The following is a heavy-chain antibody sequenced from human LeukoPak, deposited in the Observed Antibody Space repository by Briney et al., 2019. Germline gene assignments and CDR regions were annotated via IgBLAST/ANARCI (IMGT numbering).Heavy chain of an antibody. CDR3: AARNYYGSGSYAAPAY. Sequence: SETLSLTCTVSGGSISSYYWSWIRQPPGKGLEWIGYIYYSGSTNYNPSLKSRVTISVDTSKNQFSLKLSSVTAADTAVYYCAARNYYGSGSYAAPAYWGQGTLVTVSS. CDR2: IYYSGST. V-gene: IGHV4-59*01. D-gene: IGHD3-10*01. CDR1: GGSISSYY. J-gene: IGHJ4*02.